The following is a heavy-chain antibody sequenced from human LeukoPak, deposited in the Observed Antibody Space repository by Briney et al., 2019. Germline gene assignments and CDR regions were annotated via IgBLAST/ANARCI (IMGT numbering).Heavy chain of an antibody. CDR2: IYYGGTT. CDR1: GGSISRSSYY. Sequence: SETLSLTCTVSGGSISRSSYYWGWIRQPPGKGLEWIGTIYYGGTTYYNPSLKSRVTISVDTSKNQFSLKLTSVTAADTAVYYCARHDSSGPYNAFDIWGQGTMVTVSS. V-gene: IGHV4-39*01. CDR3: ARHDSSGPYNAFDI. J-gene: IGHJ3*02. D-gene: IGHD3-22*01.